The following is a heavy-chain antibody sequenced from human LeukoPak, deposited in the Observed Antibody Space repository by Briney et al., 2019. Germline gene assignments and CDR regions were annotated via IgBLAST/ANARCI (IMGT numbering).Heavy chain of an antibody. D-gene: IGHD3-22*01. CDR2: IYSGGST. CDR3: GAMIVVVPWAFDI. Sequence: PGGSLRRSCAAAGCTVSSNYRRWGRQAPGKGLEGGSVIYSGGSTYSAAYVKGRFTISRDNSKNPLYLQMNRLRAEDTAVYYCGAMIVVVPWAFDIWGQGTMVTVSS. CDR1: GCTVSSNY. V-gene: IGHV3-53*01. J-gene: IGHJ3*02.